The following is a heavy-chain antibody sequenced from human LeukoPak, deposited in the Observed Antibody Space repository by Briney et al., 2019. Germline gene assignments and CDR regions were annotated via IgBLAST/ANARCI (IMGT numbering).Heavy chain of an antibody. CDR1: GGSFSGYY. Sequence: PSETLSLTCAVYGGSFSGYYWSWIRQPPGKGLEWIGEINHSGSTNYNPSLKSRVTISVDTSKNQFSLKLSSVTAADTAVYYCARARDDYGDYGFFDYWGQGTLVTVSS. V-gene: IGHV4-34*01. J-gene: IGHJ4*02. CDR2: INHSGST. CDR3: ARARDDYGDYGFFDY. D-gene: IGHD4-17*01.